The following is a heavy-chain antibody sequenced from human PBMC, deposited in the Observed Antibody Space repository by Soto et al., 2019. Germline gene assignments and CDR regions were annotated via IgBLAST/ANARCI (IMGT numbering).Heavy chain of an antibody. CDR1: GGSFSGYY. CDR3: ARYRIAVAGTDYYYGMDV. J-gene: IGHJ6*02. Sequence: PSETLSLTCAVYGGSFSGYYWSWIRQPPGKGLEWIGEINHSGSTNYNPSLKSRVTISVDTSKNQFSLKLSSVTAADTAVYYCARYRIAVAGTDYYYGMDVWGQGTTVTVSS. V-gene: IGHV4-34*01. D-gene: IGHD6-19*01. CDR2: INHSGST.